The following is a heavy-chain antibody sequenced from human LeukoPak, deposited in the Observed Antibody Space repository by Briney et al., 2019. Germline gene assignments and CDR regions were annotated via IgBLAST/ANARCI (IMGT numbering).Heavy chain of an antibody. D-gene: IGHD2-15*01. CDR2: ISSSGSST. CDR1: GFTFSDYY. Sequence: GVSLRLYCAASGFTFSDYYMSWIPQAPGKGLEWISYISSSGSSTRYADSVKGRFTISRDNTRNSLYLQMTSLRADDTAVYYCASKGGNWGQGTLVTVSS. V-gene: IGHV3-11*03. CDR3: ASKGGN. J-gene: IGHJ4*02.